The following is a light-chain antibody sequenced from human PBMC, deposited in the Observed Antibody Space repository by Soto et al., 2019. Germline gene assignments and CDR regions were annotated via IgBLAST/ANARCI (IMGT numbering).Light chain of an antibody. CDR3: SSYTGDNTWM. Sequence: QSALTQPASVSGSPGQPITISCSGTSSDIGAYKYVSWYQQHPGKVPKLMIYEVNNRPSGVSDRFSGSKSGNTASLTISGLQAEDEAAYYCSSYTGDNTWMFGGGTKLTVL. CDR1: SSDIGAYKY. CDR2: EVN. V-gene: IGLV2-14*01. J-gene: IGLJ3*02.